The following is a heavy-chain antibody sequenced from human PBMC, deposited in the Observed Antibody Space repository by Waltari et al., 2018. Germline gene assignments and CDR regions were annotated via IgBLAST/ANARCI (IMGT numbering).Heavy chain of an antibody. D-gene: IGHD3-3*01. J-gene: IGHJ5*02. CDR1: GFTFSTYG. CDR3: AKGDYAFLSGQNWYDA. V-gene: IGHV3-23*02. Sequence: EVRLLESGGGLVQPGGSLRLSCDASGFTFSTYGMSGVCQAPGKGREGVEGRSANDDSTYYGDSVKGGFTISSDISKNKLSLQMNSLRAEDTAIYYCAKGDYAFLSGQNWYDAWGQGTHVTVSS. CDR2: RSANDDST.